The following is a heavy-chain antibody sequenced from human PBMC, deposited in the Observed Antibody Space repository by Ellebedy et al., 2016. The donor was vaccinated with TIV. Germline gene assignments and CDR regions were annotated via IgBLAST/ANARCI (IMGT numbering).Heavy chain of an antibody. J-gene: IGHJ3*02. CDR1: GGSISSSSYY. Sequence: SETLSLTXTVSGGSISSSSYYWGWIRQPPGKGLEWIGSIYYSGSTYYNPSLKSRVTMSVDTSKNQFSLKLSSVTAADTAVYYCARVWFAPWGSYRFDAFDIWGQGTMVTVSS. D-gene: IGHD3-16*02. V-gene: IGHV4-39*07. CDR2: IYYSGST. CDR3: ARVWFAPWGSYRFDAFDI.